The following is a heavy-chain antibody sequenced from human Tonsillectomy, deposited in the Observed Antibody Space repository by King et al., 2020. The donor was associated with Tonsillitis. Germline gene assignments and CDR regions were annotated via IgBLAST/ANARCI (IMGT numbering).Heavy chain of an antibody. J-gene: IGHJ4*02. CDR3: AKVGPEGGFGDESFDY. V-gene: IGHV3-30*02. CDR2: IRYDGSNK. D-gene: IGHD3-10*01. Sequence: QLVQSGGGVVQPGGSLRLSCAASGFTFSSYGMHWVRQAPGKGLEWVAFIRYDGSNKYYADSVKGRFTISRDNSKNTLYLQMNSLRAEDTAVYYCAKVGPEGGFGDESFDYWGQGTLVTVSS. CDR1: GFTFSSYG.